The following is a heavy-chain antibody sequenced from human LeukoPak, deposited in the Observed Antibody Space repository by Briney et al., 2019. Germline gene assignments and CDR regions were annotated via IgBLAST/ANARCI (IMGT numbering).Heavy chain of an antibody. CDR3: ATGVEVAGSDY. J-gene: IGHJ4*02. CDR2: ISYYGSNK. CDR1: GFNFSSYP. D-gene: IGHD6-19*01. V-gene: IGHV3-30*03. Sequence: GGSLRLFCAAPGFNFSSYPMPWVRQAPGKGLEWVPPISYYGSNKHYADSEKGRFTISRDNSKNTLYLQMTSLRAEDTAVYYCATGVEVAGSDYWGQGTLVTVSS.